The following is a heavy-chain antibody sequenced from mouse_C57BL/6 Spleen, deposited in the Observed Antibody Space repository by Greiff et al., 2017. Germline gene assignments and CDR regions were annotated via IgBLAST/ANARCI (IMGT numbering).Heavy chain of an antibody. CDR3: ERGGGYYGSSSYAMDY. Sequence: VQLQQSGAELMKPGASVKLSCKATGYTFTGYWIEWVKQRPGHGLEWIGEILPGSGSTNYNEKFKGKATFTADTSSNTAYMQLSSLTTEDSAIYYGERGGGYYGSSSYAMDYWGQGTSVTVSS. V-gene: IGHV1-9*01. CDR1: GYTFTGYW. J-gene: IGHJ4*01. CDR2: ILPGSGST. D-gene: IGHD1-1*01.